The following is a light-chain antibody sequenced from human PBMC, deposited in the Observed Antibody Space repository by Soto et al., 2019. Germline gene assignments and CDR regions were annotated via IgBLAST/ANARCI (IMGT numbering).Light chain of an antibody. CDR2: AAS. Sequence: DIQMTQSPSSLSASVGDRVTITCRASQSISSYLNWYQQKPGKAPKLLIYAASSLQSGVPSRFSGSGSGTDFTLTISSLQPEDIATYYCRQYDDLPPTFGQGTRLEIK. V-gene: IGKV1-39*01. J-gene: IGKJ5*01. CDR1: QSISSY. CDR3: RQYDDLPPT.